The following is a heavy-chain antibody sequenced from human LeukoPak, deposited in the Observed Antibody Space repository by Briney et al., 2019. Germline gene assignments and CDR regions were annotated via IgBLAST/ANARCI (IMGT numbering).Heavy chain of an antibody. Sequence: GASVKVSCKASGYTFTGYYMHWVRQAPGQGLEWMGWINPNSGGTNYAQKFQGRGTMTRDTSISTAYMELSRLRSDDTAVYYCARDYDSSGYYVNWGQRTLVTVSS. D-gene: IGHD3-22*01. V-gene: IGHV1-2*02. J-gene: IGHJ4*02. CDR3: ARDYDSSGYYVN. CDR2: INPNSGGT. CDR1: GYTFTGYY.